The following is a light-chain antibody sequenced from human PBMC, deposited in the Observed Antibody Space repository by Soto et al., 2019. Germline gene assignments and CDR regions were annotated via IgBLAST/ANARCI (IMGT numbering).Light chain of an antibody. CDR3: VAWDDRLNGWV. V-gene: IGLV1-44*01. CDR2: SSD. Sequence: QSLLIQPPSASGTPGQRGTISCSGRNSNIGSNTVSWYHQVPGTAPKVVIYSSDQRPSGVTDRLSASKSGTSASLAISGLHSDEDGDYYCVAWDDRLNGWVFGGGTKLTVL. J-gene: IGLJ3*02. CDR1: NSNIGSNT.